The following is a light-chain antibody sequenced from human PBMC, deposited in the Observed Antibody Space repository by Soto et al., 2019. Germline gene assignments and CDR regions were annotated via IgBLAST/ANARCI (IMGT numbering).Light chain of an antibody. CDR3: QQSYSTPPVT. Sequence: AIQLTQSPSSLSASVGDRVTITCRASQGISSALAWYQQKPGKAPKLLIYDASSLESGVPSRFSGSGSGTDVTLTISSLQPEDFATYYCQQSYSTPPVTFGQGTRLEIK. CDR1: QGISSA. V-gene: IGKV1-13*02. CDR2: DAS. J-gene: IGKJ5*01.